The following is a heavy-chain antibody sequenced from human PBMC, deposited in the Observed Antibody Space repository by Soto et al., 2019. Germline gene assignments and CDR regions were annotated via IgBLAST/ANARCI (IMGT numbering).Heavy chain of an antibody. Sequence: ASVKVSCKASGYTFTSYGISWVRQAPGQGLEWMGWISAYNGNTNYAQKLQGRVTMTTDTSTSTAYMELSSLRSEDTAVYYCATNIVGATRHFDYWGQGTLVTVSS. V-gene: IGHV1-18*01. CDR3: ATNIVGATRHFDY. J-gene: IGHJ4*02. CDR1: GYTFTSYG. D-gene: IGHD1-26*01. CDR2: ISAYNGNT.